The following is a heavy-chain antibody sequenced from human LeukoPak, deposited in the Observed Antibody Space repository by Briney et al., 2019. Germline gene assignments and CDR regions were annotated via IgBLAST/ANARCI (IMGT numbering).Heavy chain of an antibody. CDR3: SRDRLGGLDL. J-gene: IGHJ5*02. CDR1: GFDFSTYA. Sequence: GGSLRLSCAASGFDFSTYAINWVRQAPGKGLEWVSSISTMSNYIFYGDSVKGRFTISRDNAKNSVYLQMNSLRPEDTAVYYCSRDRLGGLDLWGQGTPVTVSS. D-gene: IGHD5-12*01. CDR2: ISTMSNYI. V-gene: IGHV3-21*01.